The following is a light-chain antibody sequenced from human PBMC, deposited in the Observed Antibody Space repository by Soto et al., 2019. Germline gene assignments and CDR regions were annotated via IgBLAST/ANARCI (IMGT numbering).Light chain of an antibody. CDR2: DVS. CDR3: SSYTSDNTYV. Sequence: QSALTQPASVSGSPGQSITISCSGTSSDVGAYNYVSWYQQHPGKAPRVMIYDVSNQPSGVSNRFSGSKSGNTATLTISGLQAEDEADYYCSSYTSDNTYVFATGTKVTVL. CDR1: SSDVGAYNY. V-gene: IGLV2-14*01. J-gene: IGLJ1*01.